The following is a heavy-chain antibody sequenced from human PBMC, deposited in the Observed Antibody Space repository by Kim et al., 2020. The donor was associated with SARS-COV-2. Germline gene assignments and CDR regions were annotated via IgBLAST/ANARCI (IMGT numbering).Heavy chain of an antibody. V-gene: IGHV4-59*01. CDR1: GGSISSYY. CDR3: AGGDSSGYQRDGAFDI. D-gene: IGHD3-22*01. CDR2: IYYSGST. Sequence: SETLSLTCTVSGGSISSYYWSWIRQPPGKGLEWIGYIYYSGSTNYNPSLKSRVTISVDTSKNQFSLKLSSVTAADTAVYYCAGGDSSGYQRDGAFDIWGQGTMVTVSS. J-gene: IGHJ3*02.